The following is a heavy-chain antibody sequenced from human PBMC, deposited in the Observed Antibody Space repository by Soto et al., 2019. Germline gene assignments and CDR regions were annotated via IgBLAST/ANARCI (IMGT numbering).Heavy chain of an antibody. V-gene: IGHV4-39*01. J-gene: IGHJ3*02. D-gene: IGHD4-17*01. CDR3: ASLGTVTTADAFDI. Sequence: SETLSLTCTVSGGSISSSSYYWGWIRQPPGKGLEWIGSIYYSGSTYYNPSLKSRVTISVDTSKNQFSLKLSSVTAAETAVYYRASLGTVTTADAFDIWGQGKMVTVS. CDR1: GGSISSSSYY. CDR2: IYYSGST.